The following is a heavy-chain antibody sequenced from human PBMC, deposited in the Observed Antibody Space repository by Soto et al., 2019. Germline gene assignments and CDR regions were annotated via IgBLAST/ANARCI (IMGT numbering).Heavy chain of an antibody. Sequence: PGGSLRLSCAASGFTFSSYAMSWVRQAPGKGLEWVSAISGSGGSTYYADSVKGRFTISRDNSKNTLYLQMNSLRAEDTAVYYCAKIPTYYYDSSGYWCDYWGQGTLVTVSS. D-gene: IGHD3-22*01. J-gene: IGHJ4*02. CDR2: ISGSGGST. CDR3: AKIPTYYYDSSGYWCDY. CDR1: GFTFSSYA. V-gene: IGHV3-23*01.